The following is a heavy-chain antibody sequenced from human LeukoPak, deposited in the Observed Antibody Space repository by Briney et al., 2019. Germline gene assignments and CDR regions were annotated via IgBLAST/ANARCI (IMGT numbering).Heavy chain of an antibody. CDR2: IKQDGREK. CDR1: GFTFSSYE. CDR3: ARFSSLEELSLFRY. V-gene: IGHV3-7*01. Sequence: GGSLRLSCAAFGFTFSSYEMNWVRQSPGKGLEWLASIKQDGREKKYVDSVKGRFTISRDNAKNSLYLQMNTLRAEDTAVYYCARFSSLEELSLFRYWGQGTLVTVSS. J-gene: IGHJ4*02. D-gene: IGHD3-16*02.